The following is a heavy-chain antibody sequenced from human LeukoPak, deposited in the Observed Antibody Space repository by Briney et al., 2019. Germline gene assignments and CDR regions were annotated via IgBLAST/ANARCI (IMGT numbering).Heavy chain of an antibody. CDR3: ARDIVLITFGGVGMDV. J-gene: IGHJ6*02. CDR2: ISAYNGNT. CDR1: GYTFTSYG. V-gene: IGHV1-18*01. Sequence: ASAKVSCKASGYTFTSYGISWVRQAPGQGPEWMGWISAYNGNTNYAQKLQGRVTMTTDTSTSTAYMELRSLRSDDTAVYYCARDIVLITFGGVGMDVWGQGTTVTVSS. D-gene: IGHD3-16*01.